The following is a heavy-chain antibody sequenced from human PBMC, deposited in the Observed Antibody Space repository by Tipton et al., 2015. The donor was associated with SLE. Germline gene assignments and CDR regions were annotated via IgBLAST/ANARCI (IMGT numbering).Heavy chain of an antibody. CDR1: GGSFSGYY. Sequence: TLSLTCAVYGGSFSGYYWSWIRQPPGKGLEWIGEINHSGSTNYNPSLKSRVTISVDTSKTQFSLKLSSVTAADTAVYYCARVSAMTTVTTSYYYMDVWGKGTTVTVSS. J-gene: IGHJ6*03. V-gene: IGHV4-34*01. CDR2: INHSGST. CDR3: ARVSAMTTVTTSYYYMDV. D-gene: IGHD4-17*01.